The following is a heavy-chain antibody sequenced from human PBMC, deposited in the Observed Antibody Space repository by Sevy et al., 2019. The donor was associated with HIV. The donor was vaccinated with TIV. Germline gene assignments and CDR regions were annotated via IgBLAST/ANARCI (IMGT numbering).Heavy chain of an antibody. CDR1: GFTFSSHW. D-gene: IGHD6-19*01. CDR2: LNGDGSSA. Sequence: GGSLRLSCAASGFTFSSHWMHWVRQAPGKGLVWVSRLNGDGSSASYADFVKGRFSSSRDNGKNTVYLQISSLTADATAVYYCTRGRSGTYGWFDPWGQGTLVTVSS. CDR3: TRGRSGTYGWFDP. J-gene: IGHJ5*02. V-gene: IGHV3-74*01.